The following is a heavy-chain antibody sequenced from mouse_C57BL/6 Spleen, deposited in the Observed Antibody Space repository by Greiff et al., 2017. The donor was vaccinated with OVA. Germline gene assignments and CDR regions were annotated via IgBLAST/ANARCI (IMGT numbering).Heavy chain of an antibody. CDR2: IDPETGGT. CDR3: KRWGGYRAMDY. Sequence: QVQLQQSGAELVRPGASVTLSCKASGYTFTDYEMHWVKQTPVHGLEWIGAIDPETGGTAYNQKFKGKAILTADKSSSTAYMELRSLTSEDSAVDYCKRWGGYRAMDYWGQGTSVTVSS. CDR1: GYTFTDYE. J-gene: IGHJ4*01. D-gene: IGHD2-2*01. V-gene: IGHV1-15*01.